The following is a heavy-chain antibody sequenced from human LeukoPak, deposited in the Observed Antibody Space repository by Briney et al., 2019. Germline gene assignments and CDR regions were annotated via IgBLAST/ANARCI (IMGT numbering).Heavy chain of an antibody. D-gene: IGHD2-21*01. CDR3: GYCGGDCYAGLDY. J-gene: IGHJ4*02. Sequence: ASVKVSCKASGGTFSSYAISWVRQAPGQGLEWMGGIIPIFGTANYAQKFQGRVTITADESTSTAYMELSSLRSEDTAVYYCGYCGGDCYAGLDYWGQGTLVTVSS. V-gene: IGHV1-69*13. CDR2: IIPIFGTA. CDR1: GGTFSSYA.